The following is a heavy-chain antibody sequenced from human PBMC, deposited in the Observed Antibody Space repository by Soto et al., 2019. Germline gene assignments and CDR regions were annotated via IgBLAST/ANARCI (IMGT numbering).Heavy chain of an antibody. D-gene: IGHD6-13*01. CDR1: GYTFTSYG. J-gene: IGHJ4*02. V-gene: IGHV1-18*01. Sequence: QVQLVQSGAEVKKPGASVKVSCKASGYTFTSYGISWVRQAPGQGLEWMGWISAYNGNTNYAQKRQGRATMTTATSTTTDYMELRSLRSDDTAVYYCARESSSSCHDYWGQGTLVTVSS. CDR2: ISAYNGNT. CDR3: ARESSSSCHDY.